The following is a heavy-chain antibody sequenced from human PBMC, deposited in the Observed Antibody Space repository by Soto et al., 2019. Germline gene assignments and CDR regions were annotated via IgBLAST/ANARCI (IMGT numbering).Heavy chain of an antibody. J-gene: IGHJ6*02. D-gene: IGHD3-22*01. V-gene: IGHV3-13*04. CDR3: ARSPPGGYHYYYGMDV. CDR1: GFTFSSYD. CDR2: IVTAGDT. Sequence: EVQLVESGGGLVQPGGSLRLSCAASGFTFSSYDMQWVRQATGKGLEWVSAIVTAGDTYYPGSVKGRFTISRENAKNSLYLQMTSLRAGDTAVYYCARSPPGGYHYYYGMDVWGQGTTVTVSS.